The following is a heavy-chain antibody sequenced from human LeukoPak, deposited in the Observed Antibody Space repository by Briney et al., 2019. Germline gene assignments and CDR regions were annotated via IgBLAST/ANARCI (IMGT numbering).Heavy chain of an antibody. CDR2: ISSSSSYI. V-gene: IGHV3-21*01. CDR3: ARAYYDFWSGYPLGDYYYMDV. CDR1: GFTFSSYS. Sequence: GGSLRLSCAASGFTFSSYSMNWVRQAPGKGLEWVSSISSSSSYIYYADSVKGRFTISRDNAKNSLYLQMNSRRAEDTAVYYCARAYYDFWSGYPLGDYYYMDVWGKGTTVTVSS. D-gene: IGHD3-3*01. J-gene: IGHJ6*03.